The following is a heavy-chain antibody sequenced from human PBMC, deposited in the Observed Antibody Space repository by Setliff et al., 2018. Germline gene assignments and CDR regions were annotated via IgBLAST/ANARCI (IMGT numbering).Heavy chain of an antibody. CDR1: GYTFDDYG. CDR2: ISPHTGNT. V-gene: IGHV1-18*01. D-gene: IGHD2-2*01. Sequence: ASVKVSCKTSGYTFDDYGIAWVRQAPGQGLEWMGWISPHTGNTFYSPKFHGRVTLTTDTSTSTAYMELRSLGSDDTAVYYCSRLVRFCIRTSCQRLSGGEFWGQGTLVTVSS. CDR3: SRLVRFCIRTSCQRLSGGEF. J-gene: IGHJ4*02.